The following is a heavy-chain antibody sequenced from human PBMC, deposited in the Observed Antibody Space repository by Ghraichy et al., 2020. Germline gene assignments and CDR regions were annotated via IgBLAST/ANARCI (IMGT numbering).Heavy chain of an antibody. V-gene: IGHV3-30*02. CDR1: GFSFSSYG. J-gene: IGHJ4*02. CDR2: IRFDGSHK. Sequence: GGSLRLSCAASGFSFSSYGMHWVRQGPAKGLECVTIIRFDGSHKYYTDSGKGRFTISRDNSKNTLYLQMNSLRAEDTAMYYCARSLPAAIDLHYWGQGTLVTVSS. CDR3: ARSLPAAIDLHY. D-gene: IGHD2-2*01.